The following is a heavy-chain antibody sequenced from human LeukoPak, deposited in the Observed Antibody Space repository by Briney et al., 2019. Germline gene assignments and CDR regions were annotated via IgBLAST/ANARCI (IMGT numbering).Heavy chain of an antibody. D-gene: IGHD3-16*02. V-gene: IGHV3-48*03. CDR1: GFTFSSYE. J-gene: IGHJ6*02. CDR2: ISSSGSTI. CDR3: ARVPTEFNVWGSYRPNYYYYGMDV. Sequence: GGSLRLPCAASGFTFSSYEVNWVRQAPGKGLEWVSYISSSGSTIYYADSVKGRFTISRDNAKNSLYLQMNSLRAEDTAVYYCARVPTEFNVWGSYRPNYYYYGMDVWGQGTTVTVSS.